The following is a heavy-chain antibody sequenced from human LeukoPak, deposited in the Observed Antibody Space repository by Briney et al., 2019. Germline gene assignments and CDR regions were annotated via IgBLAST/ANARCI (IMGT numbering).Heavy chain of an antibody. D-gene: IGHD5-18*01. CDR2: IYSGGSR. J-gene: IGHJ4*02. V-gene: IGHV3-53*01. CDR3: ARRGYSYGHFDY. CDR1: GFTVSSNY. Sequence: GGSLRLSCAASGFTVSSNYMSWVRQAPGKGVEWVSVIYSGGSRYYADSVKGRFTISRDNAKNSLYLQMNSLRAEDTAVYYCARRGYSYGHFDYWGQGTLVTVSS.